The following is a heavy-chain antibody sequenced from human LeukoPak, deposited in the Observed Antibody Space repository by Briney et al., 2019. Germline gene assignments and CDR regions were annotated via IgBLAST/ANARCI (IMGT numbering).Heavy chain of an antibody. J-gene: IGHJ5*02. CDR3: ARFERLVAGLDQ. Sequence: GSLRLSCAASGFTFSGYGMHWVRQAPGKGLEWVAVIWYDGSKAYYVDSVKGRFTISRDNSKNTLYLQMNSLRVDDTGVYYCARFERLVAGLDQWGRGTLVTVSS. D-gene: IGHD6-19*01. CDR1: GFTFSGYG. CDR2: IWYDGSKA. V-gene: IGHV3-33*01.